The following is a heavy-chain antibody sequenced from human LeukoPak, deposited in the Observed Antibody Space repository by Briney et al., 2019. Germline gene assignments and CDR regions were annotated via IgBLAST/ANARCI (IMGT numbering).Heavy chain of an antibody. CDR1: GYTFTGYY. V-gene: IGHV1-2*02. CDR3: ARDLNYDFWSGYYNYGMDV. D-gene: IGHD3-3*01. CDR2: INPNSGGT. J-gene: IGHJ6*02. Sequence: GASVKVSCKASGYTFTGYYMHWVRQAPGQGLEWMRWINPNSGGTNYAQKFQGRVTMTRDTSISTAYMELSRLRSDDTAVYYCARDLNYDFWSGYYNYGMDVWGQGTTVTVSS.